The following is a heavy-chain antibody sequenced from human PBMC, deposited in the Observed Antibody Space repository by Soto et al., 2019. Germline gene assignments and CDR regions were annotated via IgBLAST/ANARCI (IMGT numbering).Heavy chain of an antibody. Sequence: SETLSLTCTVSGGSISSSSYYWGWIRQPPGKGLEWIGSIYYSGSTYYNPSLKSRVTISVDTSKNQFSLKLSSVTAADTAVYYCASLITGTTDLDHWGQGTLVTVSS. J-gene: IGHJ4*02. V-gene: IGHV4-39*01. CDR3: ASLITGTTDLDH. CDR1: GGSISSSSYY. D-gene: IGHD1-7*01. CDR2: IYYSGST.